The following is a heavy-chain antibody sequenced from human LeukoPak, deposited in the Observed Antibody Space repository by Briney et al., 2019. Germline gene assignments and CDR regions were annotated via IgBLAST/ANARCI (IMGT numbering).Heavy chain of an antibody. CDR1: NASISSNTYY. V-gene: IGHV4-39*07. J-gene: IGHJ4*02. Sequence: SETLSLTCTVSNASISSNTYYRAWIRQPPGKGLEWIGEINHSGSTNYNPSLKSRVTISVDTSKNQFSLKLSSVTAADTAVYYCARRRRITMIRRGDTGFDYWGQGTLVTVSS. CDR2: INHSGST. CDR3: ARRRRITMIRRGDTGFDY. D-gene: IGHD3-22*01.